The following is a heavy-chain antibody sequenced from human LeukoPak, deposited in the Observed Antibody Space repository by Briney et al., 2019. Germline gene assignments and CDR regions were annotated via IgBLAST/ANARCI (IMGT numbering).Heavy chain of an antibody. CDR1: GGSFSGYY. V-gene: IGHV4-34*01. J-gene: IGHJ4*02. CDR3: TRETSLRYYDFWSGWDY. Sequence: SETLSLTCAVYGGSFSGYYWSWIRQPPGKGLEWIGEINHSGSTNYNPSLKSRVTISVDTSKNQFSLKLSSVTAADTAVYYCTRETSLRYYDFWSGWDYWGQGTLVTVSS. CDR2: INHSGST. D-gene: IGHD3-3*01.